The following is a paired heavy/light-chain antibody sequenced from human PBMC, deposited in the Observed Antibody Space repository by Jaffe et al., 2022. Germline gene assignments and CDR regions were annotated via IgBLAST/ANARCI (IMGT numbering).Light chain of an antibody. CDR3: QQYYSTPPT. Sequence: DIVMTQSPDSLAVSLGERATINCKSSQSVLYSSDNKNNLAWYQQKPGQPPKLLIYWASTRESGVPDRFSGSGSGTDFTLTISSLQAEDVAVYYCQQYYSTPPTFGPGTKVDLK. V-gene: IGKV4-1*01. J-gene: IGKJ3*01. CDR1: QSVLYSSDNKNN. CDR2: WAS.
Heavy chain of an antibody. D-gene: IGHD4-17*01. CDR1: GYSISSGYY. CDR3: ARRGYVDYAHYWYFDL. J-gene: IGHJ2*01. Sequence: QVQLQESGPGLVKPSETLSLTCAVSGYSISSGYYWGWIRQPPGKGLEWIGNIYHSGSTYYNPSLKSRVTISLDTSKNHFSLKLSSVTAADTAVYYCARRGYVDYAHYWYFDLWGRGTLVTVSS. CDR2: IYHSGST. V-gene: IGHV4-38-2*01.